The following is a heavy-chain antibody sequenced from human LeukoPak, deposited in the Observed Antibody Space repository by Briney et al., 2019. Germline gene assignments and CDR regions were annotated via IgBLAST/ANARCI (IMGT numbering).Heavy chain of an antibody. J-gene: IGHJ4*02. CDR1: GGTFSSYA. CDR2: IIPIFGTA. Sequence: SVKVSCKASGGTFSSYAISWVRQAPGRGLEWMGGIIPIFGTANYAQKFQGRVTITTDESTSTAYMELSSLRSEDTAVYYCAMAAVSGYPFDYWGQGTLVTVSS. CDR3: AMAAVSGYPFDY. V-gene: IGHV1-69*05. D-gene: IGHD3-3*01.